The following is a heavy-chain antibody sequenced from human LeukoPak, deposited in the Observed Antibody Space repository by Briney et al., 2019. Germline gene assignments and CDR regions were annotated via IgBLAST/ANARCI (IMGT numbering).Heavy chain of an antibody. D-gene: IGHD6-13*01. CDR3: ARGSSSYDY. CDR1: GGSFSGYY. CDR2: INHSGST. Sequence: PSETLSLTCAVYGGSFSGYYWSWIRQPPGKGLEWIGEINHSGSTIYSPSLKSRVTISVDTSKNQFSLKLSSVTAADTAVYYCARGSSSYDYWGQGTLATVSS. J-gene: IGHJ4*02. V-gene: IGHV4-34*01.